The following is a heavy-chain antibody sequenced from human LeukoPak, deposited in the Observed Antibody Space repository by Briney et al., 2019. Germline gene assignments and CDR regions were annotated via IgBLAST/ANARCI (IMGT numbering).Heavy chain of an antibody. Sequence: ASVKVSCKASGGTFSSYAISWVRQAPGQGLEWMGGIIPIFGTANYAQEFQGRVTITADKSTSTAYMELSSLRSEDTAVYYCASRGVGRYSSSWTFDYWGQGTLVTVSS. CDR3: ASRGVGRYSSSWTFDY. J-gene: IGHJ4*02. CDR2: IIPIFGTA. D-gene: IGHD6-13*01. CDR1: GGTFSSYA. V-gene: IGHV1-69*06.